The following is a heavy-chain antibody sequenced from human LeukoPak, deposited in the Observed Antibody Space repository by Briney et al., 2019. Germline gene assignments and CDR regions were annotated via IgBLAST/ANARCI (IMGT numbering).Heavy chain of an antibody. D-gene: IGHD3-3*01. CDR1: GGTFSSYA. J-gene: IGHJ5*02. Sequence: ASVMVSCKASGGTFSSYAISWVRQAPGQGLEWMGGIIPIFGTANYAQKFQGRVTITADESTSTAYMELSSLRSEDTAVYYCARDLAYYDFWSGPGRLTPTADYNWFDPWGQGTLVTVSS. CDR2: IIPIFGTA. CDR3: ARDLAYYDFWSGPGRLTPTADYNWFDP. V-gene: IGHV1-69*13.